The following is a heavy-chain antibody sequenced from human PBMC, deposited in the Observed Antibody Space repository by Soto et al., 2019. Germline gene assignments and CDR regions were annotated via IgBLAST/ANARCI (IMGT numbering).Heavy chain of an antibody. J-gene: IGHJ5*02. CDR1: GGSISSSSYY. D-gene: IGHD6-19*01. V-gene: IGHV4-39*01. CDR2: IYYSGST. Sequence: SETLSLTCTVSGGSISSSSYYWGWIRQPPGKGLEWIGSIYYSGSTYYNPSLKSRVTISVDTSKNQFSLKLSSVTAADTAVYYCEAEYSSGWSRGNWFDPWGQGTLVTVSS. CDR3: EAEYSSGWSRGNWFDP.